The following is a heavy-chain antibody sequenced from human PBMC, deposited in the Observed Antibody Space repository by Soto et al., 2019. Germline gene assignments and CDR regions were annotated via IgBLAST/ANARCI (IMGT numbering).Heavy chain of an antibody. CDR3: ARGGGDGYNFDY. D-gene: IGHD2-21*01. Sequence: QVQLQQWGAGLLKPSETLSLTCAVYGGSFSGYYWSWIRQPPGKGLEWIGEINHSGSTNYNPSLKSRVTISVDTSKNQFSLRLSSVTAADTAVYSCARGGGDGYNFDYWGQGTLVTVSS. J-gene: IGHJ4*02. V-gene: IGHV4-34*01. CDR1: GGSFSGYY. CDR2: INHSGST.